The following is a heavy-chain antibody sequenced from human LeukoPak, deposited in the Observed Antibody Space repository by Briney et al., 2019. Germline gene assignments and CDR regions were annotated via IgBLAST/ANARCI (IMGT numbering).Heavy chain of an antibody. CDR3: ARGSGSYWYDFDI. J-gene: IGHJ3*02. CDR1: GGSFSGYY. D-gene: IGHD3-10*01. Sequence: SDTLSLTCAVYGGSFSGYYWSWFRQPPGKGLEWIGEINHSGSTNYNPSLKSRVTISVDTSKNQFSLTLSSVTAADTAVYYCARGSGSYWYDFDIWGQGTMVTVSS. CDR2: INHSGST. V-gene: IGHV4-34*01.